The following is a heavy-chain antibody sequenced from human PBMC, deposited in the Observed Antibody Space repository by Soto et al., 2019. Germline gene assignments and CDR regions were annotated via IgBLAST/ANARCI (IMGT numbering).Heavy chain of an antibody. CDR3: ASITMVRGGIPGFHYDYYGMDV. CDR2: IYHSGST. CDR1: GGSISSSNW. J-gene: IGHJ6*02. V-gene: IGHV4-4*02. D-gene: IGHD3-10*01. Sequence: SETLSLTCAVSGGSISSSNWWSWVRQHPGKGLEWIGEIYHSGSTTYNPSLKRRVPISVDKSKNQFSLKLSTVTAADTAVYYCASITMVRGGIPGFHYDYYGMDVWGQGTTVTVSS.